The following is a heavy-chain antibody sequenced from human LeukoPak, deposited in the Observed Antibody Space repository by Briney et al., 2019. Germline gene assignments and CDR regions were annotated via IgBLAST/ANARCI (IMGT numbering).Heavy chain of an antibody. J-gene: IGHJ6*02. CDR1: GLSFSAST. CDR2: ITGTTFYT. Sequence: GSLRLSCAVSGLSFSASTMTWVRQAPGKGLEWVADITGTTFYTHYADSVKGRFTISRDNANYTLYLQMSSLRVEDTAIYYCAKYVANWNPGGMDVWGQGTTVTVSS. CDR3: AKYVANWNPGGMDV. D-gene: IGHD4/OR15-4a*01. V-gene: IGHV3-21*06.